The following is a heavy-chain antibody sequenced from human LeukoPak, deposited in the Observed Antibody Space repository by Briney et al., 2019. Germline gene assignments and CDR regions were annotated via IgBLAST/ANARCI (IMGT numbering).Heavy chain of an antibody. V-gene: IGHV4-39*01. CDR1: GGSISSSSYY. CDR2: IYYSGST. Sequence: SETLSLTCTVSGGSISSSSYYWGWIRQPPGKGLEWIGSIYYSGSTYYNPSLKSRVTISVDTSKNQFSLKLSSVTAADTAVYYCARLCIVVVPAAPDGVWFDPWGQGTLVTVSS. J-gene: IGHJ5*02. CDR3: ARLCIVVVPAAPDGVWFDP. D-gene: IGHD2-2*01.